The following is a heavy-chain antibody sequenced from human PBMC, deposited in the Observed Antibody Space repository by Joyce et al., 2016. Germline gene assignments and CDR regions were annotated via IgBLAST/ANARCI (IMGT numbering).Heavy chain of an antibody. CDR2: IIHIFGTA. J-gene: IGHJ4*02. CDR1: GVTFSSYA. Sequence: QVQLVQSGAEVKEPGSSVKVSCKASGVTFSSYAITWVRQASGQGLEWMGGIIHIFGTANYARKFQGRGTITADESTSTAYMELSSLRSEDTAVYYCARGSFCSGTSCYSVLFYWGQGTLVTVSS. D-gene: IGHD2-15*01. V-gene: IGHV1-69*01. CDR3: ARGSFCSGTSCYSVLFY.